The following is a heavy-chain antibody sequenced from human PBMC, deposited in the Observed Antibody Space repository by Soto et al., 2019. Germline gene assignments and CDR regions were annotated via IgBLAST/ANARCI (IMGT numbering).Heavy chain of an antibody. V-gene: IGHV3-23*01. D-gene: IGHD6-19*01. CDR3: AKDGGWSLAVAGLFDY. CDR1: GSTFSSDD. J-gene: IGHJ4*02. Sequence: EVHLLEYGGGLVQPGGSLRLSCVVSGSTFSSDDMSWDRQAPGRGLEWVSGISDSGGSTYYADSVKGRFTISRDNAKNTLYLQMKSLRVEDTALYYCAKDGGWSLAVAGLFDYWGPGTQVTVSS. CDR2: ISDSGGST.